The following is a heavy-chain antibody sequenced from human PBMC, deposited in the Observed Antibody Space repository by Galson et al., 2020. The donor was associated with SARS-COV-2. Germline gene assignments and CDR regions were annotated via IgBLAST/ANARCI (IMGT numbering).Heavy chain of an antibody. D-gene: IGHD2-15*01. J-gene: IGHJ6*02. CDR1: GGTFSSYT. Sequence: SVKVSCKASGGTFSSYTISWVRQAPGQGLEWMGRIIPILGIANYAQKFQGRVTITADKSTSTAYMELSSLRSEDTAVYYCARYCSGGSCYSEGYYYYYGMDVWGQGTTVTVSS. CDR3: ARYCSGGSCYSEGYYYYYGMDV. CDR2: IIPILGIA. V-gene: IGHV1-69*02.